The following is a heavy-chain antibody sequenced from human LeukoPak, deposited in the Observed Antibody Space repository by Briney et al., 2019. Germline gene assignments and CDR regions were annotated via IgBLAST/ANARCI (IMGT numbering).Heavy chain of an antibody. Sequence: GGSLRLSCAASGFNFSATSIHWVRQVPGKGLEWIGRIRNKANFYAKAYSPSVKGRFFLSRDDSNNVSYLQMNSLETEDTGLYYCTKYDSWGQGTLVTVSS. CDR2: IRNKANFYAK. D-gene: IGHD2/OR15-2a*01. CDR1: GFNFSATS. J-gene: IGHJ5*01. CDR3: TKYDS. V-gene: IGHV3-73*01.